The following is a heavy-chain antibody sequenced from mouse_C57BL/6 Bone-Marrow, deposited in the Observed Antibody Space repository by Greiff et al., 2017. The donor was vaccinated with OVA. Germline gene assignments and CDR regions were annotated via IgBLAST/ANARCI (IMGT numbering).Heavy chain of an antibody. Sequence: QVQLQPSGPELVKPGASVKLSCKASGYAFSSSWMNWVKQRPGKGLEWIGRIYPGVGNTNYNGKFKGKATLTADKSSSTAYMQLSSLTSEDSAVDFCARDYYGLNWDFDVWGKGTTVTVSS. CDR1: GYAFSSSW. J-gene: IGHJ1*03. V-gene: IGHV1-82*01. CDR3: ARDYYGLNWDFDV. D-gene: IGHD1-1*01. CDR2: IYPGVGNT.